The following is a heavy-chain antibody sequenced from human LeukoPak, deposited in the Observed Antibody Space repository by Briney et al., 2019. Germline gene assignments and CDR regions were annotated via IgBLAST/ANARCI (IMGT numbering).Heavy chain of an antibody. D-gene: IGHD1/OR15-1a*01. CDR2: ISPDGKIE. V-gene: IGHV3-30*18. CDR3: AKINNDDDY. J-gene: IGHJ4*02. CDR1: GFTFTTFG. Sequence: PGGSLRLSCAASGFTFTTFGIHWVRQAPGKGLEWVAAISPDGKIEYYTDSVKGRFTVSRDNSKNMIYLRMNSLRGEDSAVYFCAKINNDDDYWGQGALVTVSS.